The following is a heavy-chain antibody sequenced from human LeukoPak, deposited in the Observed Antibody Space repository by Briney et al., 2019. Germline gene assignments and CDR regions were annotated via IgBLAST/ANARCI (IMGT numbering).Heavy chain of an antibody. J-gene: IGHJ4*02. Sequence: PSETLSLTCTVSGGSISSDYWSWIRQSPGKGLEWIGYIYYSGTTSYNPSLKSRVTISLDTSKNQFSLELSSVTAADTAVYYCARGANWASPDYWGQGTLVTVPS. D-gene: IGHD1-1*01. V-gene: IGHV4-59*01. CDR1: GGSISSDY. CDR3: ARGANWASPDY. CDR2: IYYSGTT.